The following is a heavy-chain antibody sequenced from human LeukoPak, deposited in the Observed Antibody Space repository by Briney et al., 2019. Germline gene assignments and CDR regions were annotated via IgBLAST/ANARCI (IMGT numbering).Heavy chain of an antibody. D-gene: IGHD3-3*02. CDR3: VRKLGWHDAFDI. V-gene: IGHV6-1*01. J-gene: IGHJ3*02. Sequence: SQTLSLTCAISGDSVSSNTAAWNWIRQSPSRGLEWLGRTYYRSKWYNDYAVSVKSRITIYPDTSKNRFSLQLNPVTSEDTAVYYCVRKLGWHDAFDIWGQGTMVTVSS. CDR2: TYYRSKWYN. CDR1: GDSVSSNTAA.